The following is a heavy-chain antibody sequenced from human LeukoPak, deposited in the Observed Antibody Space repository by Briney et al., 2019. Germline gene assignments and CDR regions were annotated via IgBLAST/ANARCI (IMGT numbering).Heavy chain of an antibody. V-gene: IGHV3-15*01. D-gene: IGHD3-10*01. J-gene: IGHJ4*02. CDR3: LRFGELLSLDY. CDR1: GFTFSNAW. CDR2: IKSKTDGGTT. Sequence: GGSLRLSCAASGFTFSNAWMSWVRQAPGKGLEWVGRIKSKTDGGTTDYAAPVKGRSTISRDDSKDTLYLQMNSLKTEDTAVYYCLRFGELLSLDYWGQGTLVTVSS.